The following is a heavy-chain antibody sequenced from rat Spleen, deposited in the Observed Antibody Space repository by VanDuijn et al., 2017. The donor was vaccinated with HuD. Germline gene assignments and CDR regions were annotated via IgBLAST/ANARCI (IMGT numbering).Heavy chain of an antibody. CDR2: ISSGGVNT. J-gene: IGHJ2*01. D-gene: IGHD5-1*01. V-gene: IGHV5-25*01. CDR3: TRKGEL. Sequence: EVQLVESDGGLVQPGRSLKLSCAASGFIFRNYYMAWVRQSPTKGLEWVASISSGGVNTYYRQSVKGRFTISRDNAKSTLYLRMDSLRSEDTATYYCTRKGELWGQGVMVTVSS. CDR1: GFIFRNYY.